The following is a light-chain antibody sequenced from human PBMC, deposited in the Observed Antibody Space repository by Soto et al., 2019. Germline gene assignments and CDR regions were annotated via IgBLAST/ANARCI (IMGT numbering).Light chain of an antibody. CDR2: EIN. CDR3: NSYVGSNNYV. V-gene: IGLV2-8*01. J-gene: IGLJ1*01. CDR1: SGDITDNKY. Sequence: QSALTQPPSASGSPGQSVTISCTGTSGDITDNKYVSWFQQHPGKAPKLLIYEINKRHSGVPHRFSGSKSGNTASLTVSGLQAADEADYYCNSYVGSNNYVFGSGTKLTVL.